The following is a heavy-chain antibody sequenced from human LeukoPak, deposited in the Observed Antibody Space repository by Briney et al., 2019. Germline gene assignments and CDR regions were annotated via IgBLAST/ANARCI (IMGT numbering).Heavy chain of an antibody. CDR3: TAPDFLDY. CDR2: IKSKTDGGTT. J-gene: IGHJ4*02. CDR1: GFTFSSYG. Sequence: GGTLRLSCAASGFTFSSYGMSWVRQAPGKGLEWVGRIKSKTDGGTTDYAAPVKGRFTISRDDSKNTLYLQMNGLKTEDTAVYYCTAPDFLDYWGQGTLVTVSS. D-gene: IGHD1-14*01. V-gene: IGHV3-15*01.